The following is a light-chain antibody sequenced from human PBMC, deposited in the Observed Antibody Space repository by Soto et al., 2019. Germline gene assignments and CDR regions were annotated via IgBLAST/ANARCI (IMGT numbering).Light chain of an antibody. Sequence: DIQVTQSPSSLSASVGDRVTITCRASQSISTHLNWFQQKPGKAPKLLIYDASSFQSGVPSRFSGSGSGTDFTLTISSLQPEHFATYYCQQSYSRLLTFGGGTKVDIK. V-gene: IGKV1-39*01. CDR1: QSISTH. J-gene: IGKJ4*01. CDR3: QQSYSRLLT. CDR2: DAS.